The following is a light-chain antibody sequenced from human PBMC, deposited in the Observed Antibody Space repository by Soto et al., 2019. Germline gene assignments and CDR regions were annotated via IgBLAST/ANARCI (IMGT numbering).Light chain of an antibody. Sequence: DLQMTQSPSTLSASVGDRVTITCRASQSFSSWLAWYQQKPGKAPKLLIYKASNLESGVPLRFSGNGSGTEFTLTISSLQSDDFATYYCQQYSSFPLTFGGGTKVEIK. CDR3: QQYSSFPLT. J-gene: IGKJ4*01. V-gene: IGKV1-5*03. CDR2: KAS. CDR1: QSFSSW.